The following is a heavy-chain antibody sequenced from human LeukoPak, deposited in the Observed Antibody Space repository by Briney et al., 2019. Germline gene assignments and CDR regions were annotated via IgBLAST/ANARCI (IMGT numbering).Heavy chain of an antibody. D-gene: IGHD6-19*01. J-gene: IGHJ5*02. CDR1: GYTFTSYG. CDR3: ARARTVGRAVAGTGAPKSNWFDP. Sequence: GASVKVSCKASGYTFTSYGISWVRQAPGQGLEWMGWISAYNGNTNYAQKLQGRVTMTTDTSTSTAYMELRSLRSDDTAVYYCARARTVGRAVAGTGAPKSNWFDPWGQGTLVTVSS. CDR2: ISAYNGNT. V-gene: IGHV1-18*01.